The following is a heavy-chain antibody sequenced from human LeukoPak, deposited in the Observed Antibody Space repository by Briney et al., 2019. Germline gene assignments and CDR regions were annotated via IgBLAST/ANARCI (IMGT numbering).Heavy chain of an antibody. Sequence: GGSPRLSCAASGFTFRSYELNWVRQTPGKGLEWVSYISSSGSSIYYADSVKGRFTISRDNAKNSLCLQMNSLRAEDTAVYYCSMQYYYDTSGYDAFDIWGQGTMVTVSS. CDR3: SMQYYYDTSGYDAFDI. V-gene: IGHV3-48*03. CDR2: ISSSGSSI. D-gene: IGHD3-22*01. J-gene: IGHJ3*02. CDR1: GFTFRSYE.